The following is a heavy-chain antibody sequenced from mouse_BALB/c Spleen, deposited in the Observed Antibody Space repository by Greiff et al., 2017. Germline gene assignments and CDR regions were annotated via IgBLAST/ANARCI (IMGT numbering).Heavy chain of an antibody. J-gene: IGHJ4*01. V-gene: IGHV3-2*02. Sequence: EVQLQESGPGLVKPSQSLSLTCTVTGFSITSDYACNWLRQFPGNKLEWMDYISYSGSTSYNPSLKSRISITRDTSKNQFFLQLNSVATEDTATYDCAGGAWYGNLGYWGQGTSVTVSA. CDR1: GFSITSDYA. CDR2: ISYSGST. D-gene: IGHD2-10*02. CDR3: AGGAWYGNLGY.